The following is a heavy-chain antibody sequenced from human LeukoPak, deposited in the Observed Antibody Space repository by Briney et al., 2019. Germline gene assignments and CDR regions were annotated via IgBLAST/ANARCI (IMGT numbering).Heavy chain of an antibody. CDR1: GGSFSGYY. D-gene: IGHD3-3*01. J-gene: IGHJ6*02. Sequence: SETLSLTCAVYGGSFSGYYWSWIRQPPGKGLEWIGEINHSGSTNYNPSLKSRVTISVDTSKTQFSLKLSSVTAADTAVYYCARGRVLEWLLIYYYYGMDVWGQGTTVTVSS. V-gene: IGHV4-34*01. CDR3: ARGRVLEWLLIYYYYGMDV. CDR2: INHSGST.